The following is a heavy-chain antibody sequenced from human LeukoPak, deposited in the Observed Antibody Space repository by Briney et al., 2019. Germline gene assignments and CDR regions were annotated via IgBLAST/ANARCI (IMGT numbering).Heavy chain of an antibody. J-gene: IGHJ4*02. V-gene: IGHV3-23*01. Sequence: GGSLRLSCAASGFTFSSYAMSWVRQAPGKGLEWVSAISGSGGSTYYADSVKGRFTISRDNSKNTLYLQMNSLRAEDTAVHYCAKDVRGYCSGGSCYPFDYWGQGTLVTVSS. CDR1: GFTFSSYA. CDR3: AKDVRGYCSGGSCYPFDY. D-gene: IGHD2-15*01. CDR2: ISGSGGST.